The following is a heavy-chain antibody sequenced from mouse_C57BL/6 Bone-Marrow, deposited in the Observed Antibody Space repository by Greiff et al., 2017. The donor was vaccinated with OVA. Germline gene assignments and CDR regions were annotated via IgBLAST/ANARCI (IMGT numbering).Heavy chain of an antibody. D-gene: IGHD2-3*01. J-gene: IGHJ3*01. CDR1: GYTFTSYG. CDR2: IYPRSGNT. CDR3: ARRGWGAWFAY. Sequence: QVQLQQSGAELARPGASVKLSCKASGYTFTSYGISWVKQRTGQGLEWIGEIYPRSGNTYYNEKFKGKATLTADKYSSTAYMELRSLTSEDSAVDFCARRGWGAWFAYWGQGTLVTVSA. V-gene: IGHV1-81*01.